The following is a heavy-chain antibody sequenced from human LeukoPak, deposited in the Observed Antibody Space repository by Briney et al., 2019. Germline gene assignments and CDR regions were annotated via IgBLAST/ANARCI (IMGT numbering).Heavy chain of an antibody. J-gene: IGHJ5*02. Sequence: SETLSLTCTVSGGSISSYYWSWIRQPPGKGLEWIGYIYYSGSTYYNPSLKSRVTISVDTSKNQFSLKLNSVTAADTAVYYCARGVRYYYGSGSYSPDWFDPWGQGTLVTVSS. CDR2: IYYSGST. D-gene: IGHD3-10*01. CDR3: ARGVRYYYGSGSYSPDWFDP. CDR1: GGSISSYY. V-gene: IGHV4-59*08.